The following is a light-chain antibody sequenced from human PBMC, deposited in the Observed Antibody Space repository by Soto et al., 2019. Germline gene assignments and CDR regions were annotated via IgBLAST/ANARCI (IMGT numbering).Light chain of an antibody. CDR2: GTS. CDR1: QSVSSSY. J-gene: IGKJ1*01. V-gene: IGKV3-20*01. Sequence: EKVLTQSPGTLSLSPGERATLSCRASQSVSSSYLAWYQHKPGQAPRLPISGTSNSATGIPDRFSGSGAGTDFTLTISRLEPEDFAVYYCQQYGTTPCTFGQGTKVDIK. CDR3: QQYGTTPCT.